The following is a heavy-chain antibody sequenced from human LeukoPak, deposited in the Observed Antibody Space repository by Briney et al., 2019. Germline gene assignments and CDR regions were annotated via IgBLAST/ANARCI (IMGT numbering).Heavy chain of an antibody. D-gene: IGHD1-26*01. J-gene: IGHJ6*02. CDR3: ARGGGSYYVGYYYYGMDV. CDR1: GFTFSRYA. V-gene: IGHV3-7*03. Sequence: GGSLRLSCAASGFTFSRYAMSWVRQAPGKGLEWVANIKQDGSEKYYVDSVKGRFTISRDNAKNSLYLQMNSLRAEDTAVYYCARGGGSYYVGYYYYGMDVWGQGTTVTVSS. CDR2: IKQDGSEK.